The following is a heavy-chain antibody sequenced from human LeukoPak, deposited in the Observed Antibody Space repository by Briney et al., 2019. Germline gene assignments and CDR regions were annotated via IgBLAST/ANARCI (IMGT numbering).Heavy chain of an antibody. Sequence: GASVKVSCKASGYTFTGYYMYWVRQGPGQGLECMGWINPNSGGTNCAQKFQGRVTMTRDTPISTAYMELSRLTSDDTAVYYCARDPGRVGYFDYWGQGTLVTVSS. CDR1: GYTFTGYY. CDR2: INPNSGGT. V-gene: IGHV1-2*02. J-gene: IGHJ4*02. D-gene: IGHD1-26*01. CDR3: ARDPGRVGYFDY.